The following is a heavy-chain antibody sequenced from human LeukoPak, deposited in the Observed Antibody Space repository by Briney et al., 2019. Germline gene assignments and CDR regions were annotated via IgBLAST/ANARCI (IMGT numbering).Heavy chain of an antibody. CDR3: ARLKVGELLYLGRNWFDP. CDR1: GGSISSYY. Sequence: SETLSLTCTVSGGSISSYYWSWIRQPPGKGLEWIGYIYYSGSTNYNPSLKSRVTISVDTSKNQFSLKLSSVTAADTAVYYCARLKVGELLYLGRNWFDPWGQGTLVTVSS. D-gene: IGHD3-10*01. V-gene: IGHV4-59*08. CDR2: IYYSGST. J-gene: IGHJ5*02.